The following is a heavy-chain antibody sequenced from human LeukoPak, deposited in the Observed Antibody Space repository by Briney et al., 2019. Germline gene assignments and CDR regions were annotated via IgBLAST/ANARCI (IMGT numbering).Heavy chain of an antibody. J-gene: IGHJ4*02. CDR2: IDPEDGET. Sequence: GSLKVSCKVSGYTLTDLSMHWVRQAPGKGLEWMSGIDPEDGETIYAQKVQGRVTMTEDTSTDTAYMELSSLRSEDTAVYYCATLFFGAFFDYWGQGTLVTVSS. CDR3: ATLFFGAFFDY. D-gene: IGHD3-3*01. V-gene: IGHV1-24*01. CDR1: GYTLTDLS.